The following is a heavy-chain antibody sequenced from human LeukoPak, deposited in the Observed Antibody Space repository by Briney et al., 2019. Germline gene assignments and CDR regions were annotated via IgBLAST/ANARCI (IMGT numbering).Heavy chain of an antibody. V-gene: IGHV3-23*01. CDR1: GFTFSSHA. Sequence: AASLRLSCAASGFTFSSHAMSWVRQAPGKGLEWVSAISGSGGSTYYADSVKGRFTISRDNSKNTLYLQMNSLRAEDTAVYYCAKDGSNSSSLYYYYYGMDVWGKGTTVTVSS. CDR3: AKDGSNSSSLYYYYYGMDV. D-gene: IGHD6-13*01. CDR2: ISGSGGST. J-gene: IGHJ6*04.